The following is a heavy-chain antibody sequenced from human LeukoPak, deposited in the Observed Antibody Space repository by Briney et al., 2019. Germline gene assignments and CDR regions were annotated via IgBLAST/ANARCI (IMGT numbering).Heavy chain of an antibody. V-gene: IGHV1-46*01. CDR2: INPSGGT. CDR1: GYTFSMYN. J-gene: IGHJ3*02. Sequence: ASVKVSCKASGYTFSMYNMHWVRQAPGQGLEWMGIINPSGGTSYAQKLQGRITMTRDTSTSTLYMELSSLRSDDTAVYYCARDEDYDFWSGTGRAFDIWGQGTMVTVSS. CDR3: ARDEDYDFWSGTGRAFDI. D-gene: IGHD3-3*01.